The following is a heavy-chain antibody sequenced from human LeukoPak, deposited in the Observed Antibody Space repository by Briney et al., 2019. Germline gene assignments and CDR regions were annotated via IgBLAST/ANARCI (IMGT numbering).Heavy chain of an antibody. J-gene: IGHJ6*02. V-gene: IGHV4-34*01. CDR3: ARLFTRAWEYRYGMDV. Sequence: PSETLSLTCAVYGGSFSGYYWSWIRQAPGKGLEWIGEINHSGSTNYNPSLKSRVTISVDTSKNQFSLKLTSVTAADTAVFYCARLFTRAWEYRYGMDVWGQGTAVTVSS. CDR1: GGSFSGYY. D-gene: IGHD1-26*01. CDR2: INHSGST.